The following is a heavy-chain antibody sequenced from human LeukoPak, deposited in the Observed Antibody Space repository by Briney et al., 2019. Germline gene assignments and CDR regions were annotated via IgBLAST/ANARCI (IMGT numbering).Heavy chain of an antibody. Sequence: SETLSLTCTVSGGSVSSYYWSWIRQPPGKGLEWIGYIYYSGSTNYKSSLKSRVTISVDTSKNQFSLKLSSVAAADTAVYYCARTTEGGYSYGYFYYYYMDVWGKGTTVTISS. J-gene: IGHJ6*03. CDR2: IYYSGST. V-gene: IGHV4-59*02. CDR1: GGSVSSYY. CDR3: ARTTEGGYSYGYFYYYYMDV. D-gene: IGHD5-18*01.